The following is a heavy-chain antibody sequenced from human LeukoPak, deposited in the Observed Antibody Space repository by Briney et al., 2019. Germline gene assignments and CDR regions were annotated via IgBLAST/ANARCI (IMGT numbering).Heavy chain of an antibody. V-gene: IGHV3-23*01. CDR3: AKYRSGWTEVDY. CDR1: GFKFSDYD. Sequence: PGGPLRLSCVVSGFKFSDYDMSWVRQAPGKGLEWVSIITTNGGSTHYADSVRGRFTVSRDNSKNTLFLQINSLRAEDTAIYYCAKYRSGWTEVDYWGQGTLVTVSS. CDR2: ITTNGGST. D-gene: IGHD6-19*01. J-gene: IGHJ4*02.